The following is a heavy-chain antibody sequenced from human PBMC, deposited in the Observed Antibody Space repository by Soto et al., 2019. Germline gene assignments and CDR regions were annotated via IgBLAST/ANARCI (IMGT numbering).Heavy chain of an antibody. J-gene: IGHJ4*02. CDR2: IHHSGRS. CDR1: GVSISSDKW. D-gene: IGHD2-21*02. Sequence: QVQLQESGPGPVKPSGTLSLTCAVSGVSISSDKWWSWVRQPPGKGLEWIGEIHHSGRSNYNPSLKSRVAISVDKSKNQFSLKLSSVTAADTAVYYCARGGDWKFDYWGQGTLGTVSS. CDR3: ARGGDWKFDY. V-gene: IGHV4-4*02.